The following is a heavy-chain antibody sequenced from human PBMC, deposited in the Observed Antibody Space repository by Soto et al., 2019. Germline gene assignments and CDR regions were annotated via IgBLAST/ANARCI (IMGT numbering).Heavy chain of an antibody. D-gene: IGHD3-3*01. CDR1: GGSVRSGSYY. Sequence: PSETLSLTCTVSGGSVRSGSYYWSWIRQPPGKGLEWIGYISYSGSTNYNPSLKSRVTISVDTSKNQFSLNLNSVTAADTAAYYCAREGGTIFGVDNFDSWGQGTLVTVS. V-gene: IGHV4-61*01. J-gene: IGHJ4*02. CDR2: ISYSGST. CDR3: AREGGTIFGVDNFDS.